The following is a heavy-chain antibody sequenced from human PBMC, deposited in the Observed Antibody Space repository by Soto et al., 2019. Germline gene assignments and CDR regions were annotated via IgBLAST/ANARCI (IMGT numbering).Heavy chain of an antibody. V-gene: IGHV1-2*04. CDR3: ARGVSGWSPFDV. J-gene: IGHJ4*02. D-gene: IGHD6-19*01. CDR2: INPNNGVT. Sequence: QVHLVQSGAEVKKPGASVKVSCKASGYTFTDYYVHWVRRAPGQGLEWMGWINPNNGVTNYAQKFQGWVTLTSDTSVSTAYMELKRLKSDDTAVFFCARGVSGWSPFDVWGQGTLVTVSS. CDR1: GYTFTDYY.